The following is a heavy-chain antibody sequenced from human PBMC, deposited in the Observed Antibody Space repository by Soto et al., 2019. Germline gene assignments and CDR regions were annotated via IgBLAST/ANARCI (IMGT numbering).Heavy chain of an antibody. Sequence: TLSLTCTVSGGSISSYYWSWIRQPPGKGLEWIGYIYYSGSTNYNPSLKSRVTISVDTSKNQFSLKLSSVTAADTAVYYCARSPSYYYYYYYMDVWGKGTTVTVSS. CDR2: IYYSGST. V-gene: IGHV4-59*01. CDR3: ARSPSYYYYYYYMDV. J-gene: IGHJ6*03. CDR1: GGSISSYY.